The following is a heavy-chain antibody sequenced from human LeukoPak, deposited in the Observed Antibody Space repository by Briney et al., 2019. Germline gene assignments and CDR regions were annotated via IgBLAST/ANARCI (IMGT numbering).Heavy chain of an antibody. J-gene: IGHJ4*02. CDR3: ARHSRGSPIDD. CDR2: IRQDGSDK. D-gene: IGHD2-15*01. V-gene: IGHV3-7*01. CDR1: GFTFNSYW. Sequence: GGSLRLSCAASGFTFNSYWMSWVRQAPEKGPEWLANIRQDGSDKQYVDSVKGRFTISRDNAKNSLYPQMNSLSAEDTAVYYCARHSRGSPIDDWGQGTLVTVSS.